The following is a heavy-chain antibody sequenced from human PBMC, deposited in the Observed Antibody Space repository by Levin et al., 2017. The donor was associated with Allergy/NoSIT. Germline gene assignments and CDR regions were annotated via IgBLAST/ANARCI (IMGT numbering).Heavy chain of an antibody. V-gene: IGHV3-23*01. CDR2: ISGSGGST. D-gene: IGHD1-26*01. CDR1: GFTFSSYA. CDR3: AKGGALVGAYYFDY. J-gene: IGHJ4*02. Sequence: GESLKISCAASGFTFSSYAMSWVRQAPGKGLEWVSAISGSGGSTYYADSVKGRFTISRDNSKNTLYLQMNSLRAEDTAVYYCAKGGALVGAYYFDYWGQGTLVTVSS.